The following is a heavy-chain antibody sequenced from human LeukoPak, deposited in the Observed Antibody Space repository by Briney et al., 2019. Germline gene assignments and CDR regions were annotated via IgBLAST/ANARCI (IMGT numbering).Heavy chain of an antibody. CDR1: GGSISSGDYY. Sequence: PSQTLSLTCTVSGGSISSGDYYWSWIRQPPGKGLEWIGYIYYSGSTYYNPSLKSRVTIPVDTSKNQFSLKLSSVTAADTAVYYCARVGFDDFWSGYLISDAFDIWGQGTMVTVSS. CDR3: ARVGFDDFWSGYLISDAFDI. V-gene: IGHV4-30-4*08. CDR2: IYYSGST. J-gene: IGHJ3*02. D-gene: IGHD3-3*01.